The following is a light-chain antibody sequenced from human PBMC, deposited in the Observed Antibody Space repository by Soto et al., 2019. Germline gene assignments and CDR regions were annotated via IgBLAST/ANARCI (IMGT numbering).Light chain of an antibody. V-gene: IGKV1-27*01. CDR1: QDISNS. CDR3: QNYKSAHRT. CDR2: AAS. Sequence: DIQMTQSPSSLSASIGDRVTISCRASQDISNSLAWYQQKAGEVPKLLIYAASTSHSGVPSRFRGSGSETEFTLTSSSVQPEDFATYYCQNYKSAHRTFGQGTKVDIK. J-gene: IGKJ1*01.